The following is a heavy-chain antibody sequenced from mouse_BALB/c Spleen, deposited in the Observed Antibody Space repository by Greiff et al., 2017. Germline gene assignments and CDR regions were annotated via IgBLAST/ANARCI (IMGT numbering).Heavy chain of an antibody. D-gene: IGHD2-14*01. V-gene: IGHV1-4*01. Sequence: VQLQQSGAELARPGASVKMSCKASGYPFTSYTMHWVKQRPGQGLEWIGYINPSSGYTNYNQKFKDKATLTADKSSSTAYMQLSSLTSEDSAVYYCARGGPGTPFAYWGQGTLVTVSA. CDR1: GYPFTSYT. CDR3: ARGGPGTPFAY. J-gene: IGHJ3*01. CDR2: INPSSGYT.